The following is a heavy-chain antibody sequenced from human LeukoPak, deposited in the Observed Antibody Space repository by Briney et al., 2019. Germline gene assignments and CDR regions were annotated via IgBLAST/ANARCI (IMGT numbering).Heavy chain of an antibody. D-gene: IGHD6-13*01. CDR2: IVVGSGNT. V-gene: IGHV1-58*01. Sequence: SVKVSCKASGFTFTSSAVQWVRQARGQRLEWIGWIVVGSGNTNYAQKFQERVTITRDMSTSTAYMELSSLTSEDTAVYYCARGPRAAADDYWGQGTLVTVSS. J-gene: IGHJ4*02. CDR1: GFTFTSSA. CDR3: ARGPRAAADDY.